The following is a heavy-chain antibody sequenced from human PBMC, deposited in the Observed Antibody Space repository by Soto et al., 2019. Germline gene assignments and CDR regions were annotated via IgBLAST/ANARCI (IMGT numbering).Heavy chain of an antibody. J-gene: IGHJ2*01. CDR3: ARDRVAAGGYWCFDL. CDR2: ISSSSSTI. D-gene: IGHD6-13*01. V-gene: IGHV3-48*02. CDR1: GFTFSSYS. Sequence: EVQLVESGGGLVQPGGSLRLSCAASGFTFSSYSMNWVRQAPGKGLEWVSYISSSSSTIYYADSVKGRFTISRDNAKNQLYLQMSSLRDEDTAVYYCARDRVAAGGYWCFDLWGRGTLVTVSS.